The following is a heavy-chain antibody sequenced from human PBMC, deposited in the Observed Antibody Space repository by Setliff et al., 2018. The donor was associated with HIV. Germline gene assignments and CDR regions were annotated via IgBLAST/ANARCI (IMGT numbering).Heavy chain of an antibody. V-gene: IGHV4-38-2*01. CDR1: GYSISSGYY. Sequence: SETLSLTCAVSGYSISSGYYWGWIRQPPGKGLEWIGSIYHSGSTYYNPSLKSRVTISVDTSKNQFSLRVNSVTAADTAVYYCARLRELLRGFSYFDFWGRGILVTVSS. CDR3: ARLRELLRGFSYFDF. CDR2: IYHSGST. D-gene: IGHD1-26*01. J-gene: IGHJ4*02.